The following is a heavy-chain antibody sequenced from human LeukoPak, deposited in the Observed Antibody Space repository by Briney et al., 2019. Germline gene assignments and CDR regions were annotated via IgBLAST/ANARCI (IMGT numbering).Heavy chain of an antibody. CDR2: INPNSGGT. Sequence: ASVKVSCKASGYTFTGYYMHWVRQAPGQGLEWMGRINPNSGGTNYAQKFQGRVTMTRDTSIGTAYMELSRLRSDDTAVYYCAGPIDILTSIDYWGQGTLVTVSS. J-gene: IGHJ4*02. D-gene: IGHD3-9*01. V-gene: IGHV1-2*06. CDR1: GYTFTGYY. CDR3: AGPIDILTSIDY.